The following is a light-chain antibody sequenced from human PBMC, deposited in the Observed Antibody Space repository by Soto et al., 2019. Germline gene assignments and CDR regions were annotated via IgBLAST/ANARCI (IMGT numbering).Light chain of an antibody. CDR2: GAS. V-gene: IGKV3-15*01. CDR3: QQYYNWPPIT. J-gene: IGKJ5*01. CDR1: QSVGTS. Sequence: EVVMTQSPGTVSVSPGERATLSCRASQSVGTSLAWYQQKPGQAPRLLIYGASTRATGVPARFSGRGSGTEFTFTISSLRSEDFAVYYCQQYYNWPPITFGQGTRLEIK.